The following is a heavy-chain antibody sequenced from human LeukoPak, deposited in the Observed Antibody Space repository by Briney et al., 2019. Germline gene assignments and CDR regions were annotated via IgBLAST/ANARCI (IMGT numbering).Heavy chain of an antibody. D-gene: IGHD3-16*01. V-gene: IGHV3-7*01. CDR2: IKPDGSGK. CDR3: ARSEAGGTY. CDR1: GFTFSSYA. J-gene: IGHJ4*02. Sequence: PGGSLRLSCAASGFTFSSYAMHWVRQAPGKGLEWVANIKPDGSGKFYVDSLKGRFTISRDNAKNSLYLQMNSLRAEDTAVYYCARSEAGGTYWGQGTLVTVSS.